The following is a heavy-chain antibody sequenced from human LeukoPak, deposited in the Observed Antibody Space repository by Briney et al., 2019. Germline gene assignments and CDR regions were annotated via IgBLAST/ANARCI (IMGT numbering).Heavy chain of an antibody. D-gene: IGHD3-22*01. CDR1: GFTFSSYG. CDR3: AKAAVPSYYYVPDGYFDY. Sequence: PGGSLRLSCAASGFTFSSYGMSWVRQAPGKGLEWVSAISGSGGSTYYADSVKGRFTISRDNSKNTLYLQMNSLRAEDTAVYYCAKAAVPSYYYVPDGYFDYWGQGTLVTVSS. CDR2: ISGSGGST. J-gene: IGHJ4*02. V-gene: IGHV3-23*01.